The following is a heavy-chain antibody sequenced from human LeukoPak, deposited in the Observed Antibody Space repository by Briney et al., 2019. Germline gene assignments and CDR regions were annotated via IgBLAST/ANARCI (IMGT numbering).Heavy chain of an antibody. CDR1: GFTFSSYA. CDR3: ARGFGSYDSSGLSDY. V-gene: IGHV3-30*04. J-gene: IGHJ4*02. Sequence: PGGSLRLSCAASGFTFSSYAMHWVRQAPGKGLEWVAVISYDGSNKYYADSVKGRFTISRDNSKNTLYLQMNSLRAEDTAVYYCARGFGSYDSSGLSDYWGQGTLVTVSS. D-gene: IGHD3-22*01. CDR2: ISYDGSNK.